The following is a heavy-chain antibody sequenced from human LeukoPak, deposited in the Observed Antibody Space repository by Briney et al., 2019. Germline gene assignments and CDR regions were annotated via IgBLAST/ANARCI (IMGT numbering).Heavy chain of an antibody. CDR1: GGTFSSHA. CDR3: ARAQYCSSTSCYKGSYYYSMDV. Sequence: SVKVSCKASGGTFSSHAISWVRQAPGQGHEWMGRIIPILGIANYAQKFQGRVTITADKSTSTAYMELSSLRSEDTAVYYCARAQYCSSTSCYKGSYYYSMDVWGQGTTVTVSS. CDR2: IIPILGIA. V-gene: IGHV1-69*04. J-gene: IGHJ6*02. D-gene: IGHD2-2*01.